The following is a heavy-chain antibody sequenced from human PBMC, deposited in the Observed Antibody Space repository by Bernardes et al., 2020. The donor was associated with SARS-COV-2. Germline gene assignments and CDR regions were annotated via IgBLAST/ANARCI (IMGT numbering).Heavy chain of an antibody. CDR1: GFSISSNGMR. Sequence: GPTLVKPTQTLTLTCTFSGFSISSNGMRVSWIRQPPGKALEWLARIDWDEDKIYSTSLKTRLTISKDTSKNQVVLTMTNMDPVDTATYYCARIGYSSGYYYFDHWGQGTLVTVSS. J-gene: IGHJ4*02. V-gene: IGHV2-70*04. D-gene: IGHD6-19*01. CDR3: ARIGYSSGYYYFDH. CDR2: IDWDEDK.